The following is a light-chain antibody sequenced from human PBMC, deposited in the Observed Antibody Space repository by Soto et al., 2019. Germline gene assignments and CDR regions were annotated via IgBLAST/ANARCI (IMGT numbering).Light chain of an antibody. CDR3: QQYNSYWT. V-gene: IGKV1-13*02. CDR1: QGISSA. J-gene: IGKJ1*01. CDR2: DAS. Sequence: AIQLTQSPSSLSASVGDRVTITCRASQGISSALAWYQQKPGEAPNLLIYDASSLESGVPSRFSGSGSGTDFILTISSLQPDDFATYYCQQYNSYWTFGQGTKVEIK.